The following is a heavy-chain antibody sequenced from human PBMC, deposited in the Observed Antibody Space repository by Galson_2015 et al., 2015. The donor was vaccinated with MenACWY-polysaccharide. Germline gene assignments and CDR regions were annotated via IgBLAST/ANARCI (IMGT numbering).Heavy chain of an antibody. D-gene: IGHD3-10*01. Sequence: SLRLSCAASGFTFSSYAMNWVRQAPGKGLEWVSAISDSGGSTYYADSVKGRFSISRDKSKNTLYLQMNSLRAEDTAVYYCAKEDARDFTYGYFDYGAREPWSPSPQ. CDR1: GFTFSSYA. CDR3: AKEDARDFTYGYFDY. J-gene: IGHJ4*02. CDR2: ISDSGGST. V-gene: IGHV3-23*01.